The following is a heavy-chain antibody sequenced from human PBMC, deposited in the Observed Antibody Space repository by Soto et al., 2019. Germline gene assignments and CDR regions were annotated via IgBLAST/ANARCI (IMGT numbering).Heavy chain of an antibody. CDR2: IHPGDSET. J-gene: IGHJ6*02. Sequence: GESLKISCKGSGYRFSTYWIGWVRQMPGKGLEWMGIIHPGDSETTYNPSFQGQVTFSADKSTNTAYLQWSSLKASDTAMYYCARIDTGGYNYYYYGMDAWGQGTTVTVSS. CDR3: ARIDTGGYNYYYYGMDA. V-gene: IGHV5-51*01. CDR1: GYRFSTYW. D-gene: IGHD2-8*02.